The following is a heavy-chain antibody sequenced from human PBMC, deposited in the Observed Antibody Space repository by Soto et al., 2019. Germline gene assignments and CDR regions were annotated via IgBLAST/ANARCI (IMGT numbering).Heavy chain of an antibody. V-gene: IGHV3-23*04. D-gene: IGHD5-18*01. Sequence: EVQLVESGGGLVQPGRSLRLSCAASGFTFDDYAMHWVRQAPGKGLGWVSGISGSGGSTYYADSVKGRFTISRDNSKNTLYLQMNSLRAEDTAVYYCAKAKGQQLWRAYYFDYWGQGTLVTVSS. J-gene: IGHJ4*02. CDR2: ISGSGGST. CDR1: GFTFDDYA. CDR3: AKAKGQQLWRAYYFDY.